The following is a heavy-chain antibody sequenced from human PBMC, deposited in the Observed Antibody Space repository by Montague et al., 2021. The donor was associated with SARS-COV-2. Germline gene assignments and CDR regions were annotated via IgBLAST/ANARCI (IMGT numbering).Heavy chain of an antibody. CDR1: GGSFSGHY. CDR2: INHSGSP. CDR3: ARAQGAGYSSGRDNYYYHMDV. Sequence: SETLSLTSAVYGGSFSGHYWSWIRQPPGKGLEWIGEINHSGSPKYNPSFKSRVTISVDTSKNQFSLKLSSVTAADTAVYYCARAQGAGYSSGRDNYYYHMDVWGKGTTVTVSS. J-gene: IGHJ6*03. V-gene: IGHV4-34*01. D-gene: IGHD6-19*01.